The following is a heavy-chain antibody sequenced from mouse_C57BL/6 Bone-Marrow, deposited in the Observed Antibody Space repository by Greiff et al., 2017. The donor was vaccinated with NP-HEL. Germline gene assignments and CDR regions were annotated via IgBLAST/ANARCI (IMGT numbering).Heavy chain of an antibody. Sequence: EVQGVESGGDLVKPGGSLKLSCAASGFTFSSYGMSWVRQTPDKRLEWVATISSGGSYTYYPDSVKGRFTISRDNAKNTLYLQMSSLKSEDTAMYYCARDPFYYGNYDYFDYWGQGTTLTVSS. CDR1: GFTFSSYG. V-gene: IGHV5-6*01. D-gene: IGHD2-1*01. CDR3: ARDPFYYGNYDYFDY. J-gene: IGHJ2*01. CDR2: ISSGGSYT.